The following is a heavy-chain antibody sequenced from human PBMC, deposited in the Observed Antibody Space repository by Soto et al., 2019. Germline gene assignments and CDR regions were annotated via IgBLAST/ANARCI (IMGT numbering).Heavy chain of an antibody. CDR3: AAWPRSSWFEY. Sequence: SLRLSCAPSAFTFSSYGIDGVVQAPGKGLEWVALISYDGTYKYYADSVKGRFTISRDNSKNTLYLQMNSLRAEDTAVYYCAAWPRSSWFEYWGQGTLVTVSS. D-gene: IGHD2-2*01. J-gene: IGHJ4*02. CDR2: ISYDGTYK. CDR1: AFTFSSYG. V-gene: IGHV3-30*03.